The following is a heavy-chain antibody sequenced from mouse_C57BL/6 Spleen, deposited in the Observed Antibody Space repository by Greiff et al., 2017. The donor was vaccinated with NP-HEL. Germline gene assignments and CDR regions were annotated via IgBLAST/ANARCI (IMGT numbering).Heavy chain of an antibody. CDR2: IYPSDSET. CDR3: ARRSFFLGAMDY. D-gene: IGHD4-1*01. CDR1: GYTFTSYW. V-gene: IGHV1-61*01. Sequence: QVQLQQSGAELVRPGSSVKLSCKASGYTFTSYWMDWVKQRPGQGLEWIGNIYPSDSETHYNQKFKDKATLTVDKSSSTAYMQLSSLTSEDSAVYYCARRSFFLGAMDYWGQGTSVTVSS. J-gene: IGHJ4*01.